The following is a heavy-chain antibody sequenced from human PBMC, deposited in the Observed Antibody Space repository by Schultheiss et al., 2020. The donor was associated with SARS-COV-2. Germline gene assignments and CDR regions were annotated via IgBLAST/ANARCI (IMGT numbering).Heavy chain of an antibody. J-gene: IGHJ2*01. V-gene: IGHV1-69*13. D-gene: IGHD3-3*01. CDR3: ARDRYDFWSGYVSYWYFDL. CDR2: IIPIFGTA. CDR1: GGTFRSNG. Sequence: SVKVSCKASGGTFRSNGISWVRQAPGQGLEWMGGIIPIFGTAKYAQKFQGRVTITADESTTTGYMELSSLRSEDTAVYYCARDRYDFWSGYVSYWYFDLWGRGTLVTVSS.